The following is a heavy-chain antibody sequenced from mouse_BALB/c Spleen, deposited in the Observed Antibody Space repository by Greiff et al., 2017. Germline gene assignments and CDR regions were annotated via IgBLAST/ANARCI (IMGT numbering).Heavy chain of an antibody. CDR2: ISSGGGST. J-gene: IGHJ2*01. V-gene: IGHV5-12-1*01. CDR3: ARQTTYFYFDY. CDR1: GFAFSSYD. D-gene: IGHD1-1*01. Sequence: EVNLVESGGGLVKPGGSLKLSCAASGFAFSSYDMSWVRQTPEKRLEWVAYISSGGGSTYYPDTVKGRFTISRDNAKNTLYLQMSSLKSEDTAMYYCARQTTYFYFDYWGQGTTLTVSS.